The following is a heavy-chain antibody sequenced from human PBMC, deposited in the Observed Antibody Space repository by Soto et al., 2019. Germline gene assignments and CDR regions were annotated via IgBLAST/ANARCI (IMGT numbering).Heavy chain of an antibody. CDR1: GGSISSYY. Sequence: NPSETLSLTCTVSGGSISSYYWSWIRQPPGKGLEWIGYIYYSGSTNYNPSLKSRVTISVDTSKNQFSLKLSSVTAADTAVYYCARRFSCSGGSCYSYYFDYWGQGTLVTVSS. CDR2: IYYSGST. J-gene: IGHJ4*02. CDR3: ARRFSCSGGSCYSYYFDY. D-gene: IGHD2-15*01. V-gene: IGHV4-59*08.